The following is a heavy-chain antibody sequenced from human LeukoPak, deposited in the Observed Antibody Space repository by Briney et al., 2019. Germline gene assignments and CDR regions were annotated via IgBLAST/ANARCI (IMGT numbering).Heavy chain of an antibody. CDR3: ARAGVVGSSDYYYYYYMDV. Sequence: ASVKVSCKASGGTFSSYAISWVRQAPGQGLEWMGGIIPIFGTANYAQKFQGRVTITTDESTSTAYMELSSLRSEDTAVYYCARAGVVGSSDYYYYYYMDVWGKGTTVTVSS. J-gene: IGHJ6*03. D-gene: IGHD6-6*01. CDR1: GGTFSSYA. V-gene: IGHV1-69*05. CDR2: IIPIFGTA.